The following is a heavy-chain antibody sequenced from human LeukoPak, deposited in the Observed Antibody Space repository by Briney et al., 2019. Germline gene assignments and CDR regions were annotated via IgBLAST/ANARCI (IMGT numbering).Heavy chain of an antibody. CDR3: ARDYVDDIPMIKDY. V-gene: IGHV1-46*01. J-gene: IGHJ4*02. Sequence: ASVTVSCTASGYTFTSYHMHWVRQAPGQGLEWMGNINLSGGSTTYAQKFQGRVTMTRDTSTSTVYMELSSLRSEDTAVYYCARDYVDDIPMIKDYWGQGTLVTVSS. D-gene: IGHD2-8*01. CDR2: INLSGGST. CDR1: GYTFTSYH.